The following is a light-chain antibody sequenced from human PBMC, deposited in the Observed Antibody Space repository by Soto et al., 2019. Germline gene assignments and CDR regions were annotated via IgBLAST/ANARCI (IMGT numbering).Light chain of an antibody. V-gene: IGLV3-21*04. Sequence: SYELTQPPSVSVAPGKTARLTCGGNNIGSKSVHWYQQKPGQAPVLVIYYDSDRPSGIPERFSGSNSGNTATLTISRVEAGDEADYYCQVLDSSSDPVVFGGGTKLTVL. CDR3: QVLDSSSDPVV. CDR1: NIGSKS. CDR2: YDS. J-gene: IGLJ2*01.